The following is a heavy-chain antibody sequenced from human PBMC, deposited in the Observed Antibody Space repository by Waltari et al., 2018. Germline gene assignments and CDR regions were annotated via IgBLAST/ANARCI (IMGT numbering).Heavy chain of an antibody. V-gene: IGHV3-21*04. Sequence: DGQLVESGGGLVKPGGSLSPPCAASGVPFRYSNLNWVRQAPGKGLEWVSSISSASDFKYYADSLRGRFTISRDNAKNTLFLHMTSLTADDTSIYFCTRDSGLTGVTGGDTFDIWGQGAMVTVSS. D-gene: IGHD3-10*01. CDR1: GVPFRYSN. CDR2: ISSASDFK. J-gene: IGHJ3*02. CDR3: TRDSGLTGVTGGDTFDI.